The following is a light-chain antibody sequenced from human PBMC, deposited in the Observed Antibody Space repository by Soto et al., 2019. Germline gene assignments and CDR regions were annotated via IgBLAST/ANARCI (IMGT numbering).Light chain of an antibody. V-gene: IGKV1-5*03. CDR3: QQYNSYPLT. J-gene: IGKJ4*01. Sequence: DIQMTQSPSTLSASVGVRVTITCRASQSISSWLAWYQQKPGKAPRLLIYKASSLESGVPSWFSGSGSGTAFTLTISSLQPDDFATYYCQQYNSYPLTFGGGPSWRSN. CDR1: QSISSW. CDR2: KAS.